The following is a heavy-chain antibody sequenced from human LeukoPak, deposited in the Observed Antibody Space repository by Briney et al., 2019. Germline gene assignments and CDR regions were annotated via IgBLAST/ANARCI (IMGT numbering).Heavy chain of an antibody. CDR3: ARGQYGDYLVYYFDY. Sequence: PGGSLRLSCAASGFTVSSNYMSWVRQAPGKGLEWVSVIYSGGSTYYADSVKGRFTISRDNSKNTLYLQMGSLRAEDMAVYYCARGQYGDYLVYYFDYWGQGTLVTVSS. CDR1: GFTVSSNY. D-gene: IGHD4-17*01. V-gene: IGHV3-53*05. J-gene: IGHJ4*02. CDR2: IYSGGST.